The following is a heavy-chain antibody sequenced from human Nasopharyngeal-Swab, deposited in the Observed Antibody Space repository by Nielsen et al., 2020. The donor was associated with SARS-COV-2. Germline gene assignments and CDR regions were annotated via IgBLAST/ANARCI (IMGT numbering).Heavy chain of an antibody. Sequence: ASVKVSCKTSGYTFTSDDINWVRQATGQGLEWMGWMNPNSGNTAYAQKFQGRVTMTRTTSISTAYMELSSLKSEDTAVYYCARDRIAAAGTGHRRYYYYYMDVWGKGTTVTVSS. CDR2: MNPNSGNT. J-gene: IGHJ6*03. CDR3: ARDRIAAAGTGHRRYYYYYMDV. V-gene: IGHV1-8*01. CDR1: GYTFTSDD. D-gene: IGHD6-13*01.